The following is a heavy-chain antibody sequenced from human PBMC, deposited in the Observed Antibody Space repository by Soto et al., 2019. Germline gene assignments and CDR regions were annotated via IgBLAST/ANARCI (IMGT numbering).Heavy chain of an antibody. Sequence: EVQLVESGGGLVQPGGSLRLSCAASGFSFSYYEMNWVRQAPGKGLEWISYISSSGSPAYYADSVKGRFTISRDNAKNSLYLQMNSLRAGDTAIYYCAKLRRNVYNFDHWGQGTVVTVSS. V-gene: IGHV3-48*03. CDR3: AKLRRNVYNFDH. D-gene: IGHD3-16*01. CDR2: ISSSGSPA. J-gene: IGHJ4*02. CDR1: GFSFSYYE.